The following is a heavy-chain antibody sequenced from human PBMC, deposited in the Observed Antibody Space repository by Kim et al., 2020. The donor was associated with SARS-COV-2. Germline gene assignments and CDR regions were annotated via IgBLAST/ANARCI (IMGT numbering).Heavy chain of an antibody. CDR3: ARGTLPSRNRATCYPLDY. D-gene: IGHD2-15*01. J-gene: IGHJ4*02. V-gene: IGHV3-23*01. Sequence: VKGRFTISRDNSQNTLSLQMNSLRADDAAMYYCARGTLPSRNRATCYPLDYWGQGALVTVSS.